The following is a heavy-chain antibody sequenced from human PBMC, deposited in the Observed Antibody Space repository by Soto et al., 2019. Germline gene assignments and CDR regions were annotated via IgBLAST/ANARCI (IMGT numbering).Heavy chain of an antibody. Sequence: GSLRLSCTAAGLAFSSHAMTWVRQAPGKGLERDSGLRDSGISIYYADSVKGRLTISRDNSKNTLYLQIHTLRAEDTPVYYCAKVSSSWSAGFFD. CDR3: AKVSSSWSAGFFD. D-gene: IGHD6-13*01. CDR1: GLAFSSHA. V-gene: IGHV3-23*01. CDR2: LRDSGISI. J-gene: IGHJ4*01.